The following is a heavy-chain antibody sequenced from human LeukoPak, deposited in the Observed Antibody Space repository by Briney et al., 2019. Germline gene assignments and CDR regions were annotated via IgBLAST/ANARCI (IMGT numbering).Heavy chain of an antibody. CDR2: MSYDGSNK. CDR3: ARDSTDGVIPRELHPPFDY. Sequence: GGSLRLSCAASGFTFSSYWMHWVRQAPGKGLEWVAVMSYDGSNKFYADSVKGRFTISRDNSKNTLYLQMNSLRAEDTAVYYCARDSTDGVIPRELHPPFDYWGQGTLVTVSS. CDR1: GFTFSSYW. D-gene: IGHD1-26*01. V-gene: IGHV3-30-3*01. J-gene: IGHJ4*02.